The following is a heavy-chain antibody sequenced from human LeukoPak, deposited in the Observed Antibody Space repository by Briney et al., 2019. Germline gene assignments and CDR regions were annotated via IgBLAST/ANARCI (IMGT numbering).Heavy chain of an antibody. CDR2: INHSRST. J-gene: IGHJ4*02. CDR1: GVSFSDYY. D-gene: IGHD3-16*02. V-gene: IGHV4-34*01. Sequence: SETLSLTCAVYGVSFSDYYWSWIRQPPGKGLEWIGEINHSRSTNYNPSLKSRVTISVDTSKNQFSLKLSSVTAADTAVYYCARIPELSLYRYFDYWGQGTLVTVSS. CDR3: ARIPELSLYRYFDY.